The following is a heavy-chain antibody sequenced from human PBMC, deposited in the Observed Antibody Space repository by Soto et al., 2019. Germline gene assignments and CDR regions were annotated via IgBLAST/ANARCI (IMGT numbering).Heavy chain of an antibody. J-gene: IGHJ5*02. Sequence: ASVKVSCKTSGYTFTTFGISWVRQAPGQGLEWMGWISAYNGNTNYAQKFQGRVTMTTDTSTSTAYMELRSLRSDDTAVYYCARGYCGSTSCGNWFDPWGQGTLVTVSS. CDR1: GYTFTTFG. D-gene: IGHD2-2*01. CDR3: ARGYCGSTSCGNWFDP. V-gene: IGHV1-18*04. CDR2: ISAYNGNT.